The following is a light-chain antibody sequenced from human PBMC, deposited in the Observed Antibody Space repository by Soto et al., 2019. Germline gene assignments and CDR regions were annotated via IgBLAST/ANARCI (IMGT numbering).Light chain of an antibody. Sequence: TKCPVTMSLSPGERATVSCRASQRVSSYLAWYQQKPGQAPRLLIYGASTRATTFPARFSGSGSGTDFTLTISSLQSEDFAVDYCQQYNNWPWTFGQGTKVDIK. CDR1: QRVSSY. J-gene: IGKJ1*01. CDR3: QQYNNWPWT. V-gene: IGKV3-15*01. CDR2: GAS.